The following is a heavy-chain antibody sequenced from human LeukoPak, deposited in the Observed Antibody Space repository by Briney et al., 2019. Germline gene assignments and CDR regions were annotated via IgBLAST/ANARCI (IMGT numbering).Heavy chain of an antibody. V-gene: IGHV3-66*02. Sequence: PGGSLRLSCAASGFTVSSNYMSWVRQAPGKGLEWVSVIYSGGSTYYADSVKGRFTISGDNSKNTLYLQMNSLRAEDTAVYYCARDRRNTGDEDYYFDYWGQGTLVTVSS. CDR1: GFTVSSNY. CDR3: ARDRRNTGDEDYYFDY. CDR2: IYSGGST. J-gene: IGHJ4*02. D-gene: IGHD7-27*01.